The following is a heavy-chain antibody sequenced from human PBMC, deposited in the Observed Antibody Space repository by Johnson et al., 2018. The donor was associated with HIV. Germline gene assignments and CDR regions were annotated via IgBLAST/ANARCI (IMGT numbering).Heavy chain of an antibody. V-gene: IGHV3-9*01. CDR2: ISWNSGSI. Sequence: VQLVESGGGLVQPGRSLRLSCAASGFTFDDYAMHWVRQAPGKGLEWASGISWNSGSIGYADAVKGRFTISRDNSKNMLYLQMNSLRAEDTAVYYCAFIEYSSLDAFDIWGQGTMVTVSS. D-gene: IGHD6-6*01. CDR1: GFTFDDYA. CDR3: AFIEYSSLDAFDI. J-gene: IGHJ3*02.